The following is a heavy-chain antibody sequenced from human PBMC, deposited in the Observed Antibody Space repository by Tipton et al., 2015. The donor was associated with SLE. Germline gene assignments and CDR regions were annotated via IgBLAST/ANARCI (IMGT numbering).Heavy chain of an antibody. Sequence: TLSLTCAVYGGSFSGYYWSWIRQPPGKGLEWIGEINENGRATYNPSLKSRVTISVGTSRNQLSLNLRSATAADTAVYYCASSKRTVDPFDFWGQGTLVTVSS. J-gene: IGHJ4*02. CDR3: ASSKRTVDPFDF. CDR1: GGSFSGYY. D-gene: IGHD5-12*01. CDR2: INENGRA. V-gene: IGHV4-34*01.